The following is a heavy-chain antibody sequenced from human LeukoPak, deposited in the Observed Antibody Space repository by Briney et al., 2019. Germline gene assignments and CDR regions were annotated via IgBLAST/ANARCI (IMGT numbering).Heavy chain of an antibody. D-gene: IGHD3-10*01. V-gene: IGHV1-2*05. J-gene: IGHJ3*02. Sequence: ASVKVSCKTSGYTFTSYDINWVRQAPGQGLEWMGIINPSGGSTNYAQKFQGRVTMTRDTSISTAYMGLSRLRSDDTVVYYCASGYYYGSGPRDAFDIWGQGTMVTVSS. CDR2: INPSGGST. CDR3: ASGYYYGSGPRDAFDI. CDR1: GYTFTSYD.